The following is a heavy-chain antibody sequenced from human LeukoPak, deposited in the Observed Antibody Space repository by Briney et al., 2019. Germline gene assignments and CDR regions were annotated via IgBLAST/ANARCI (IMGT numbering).Heavy chain of an antibody. J-gene: IGHJ4*02. D-gene: IGHD3-3*01. CDR2: IKQDGSEK. CDR3: ARGQHYDFWSGYSDY. Sequence: PGGSLRLSCVVSGFTFSGYWMSWVRQAPGKGLEWVANIKQDGSEKYYVDFVKGRFTISRDNAKNSLYLQMNSQRAEDTAVYYCARGQHYDFWSGYSDYWGQGTLVTVSS. V-gene: IGHV3-7*01. CDR1: GFTFSGYW.